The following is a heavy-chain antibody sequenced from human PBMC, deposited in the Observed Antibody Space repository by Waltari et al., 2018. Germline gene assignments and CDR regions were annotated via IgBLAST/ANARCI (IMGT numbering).Heavy chain of an antibody. D-gene: IGHD1-26*01. CDR1: GFNFDDYA. CDR3: AKGHSGSYGLKD. Sequence: EVQLVESRGGLVQPGRSLRLSCAVSGFNFDDYAMHWVRQAPGKGLEWVSGISWNSDNIGYADSVKGRFTISRDNAKNSLYLQMNSLRPEDTALYYCAKGHSGSYGLKDWGQGTLVTVSS. V-gene: IGHV3-9*01. J-gene: IGHJ4*02. CDR2: ISWNSDNI.